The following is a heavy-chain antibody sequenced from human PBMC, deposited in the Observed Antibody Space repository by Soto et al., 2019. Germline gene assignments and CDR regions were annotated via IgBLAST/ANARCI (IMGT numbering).Heavy chain of an antibody. CDR3: AIAIFGGVIIDYYGMDG. V-gene: IGHV1-69*01. CDR2: IIPIFGTA. Sequence: QVQLVQSGAEVKKPGSSVKVSCKASGGTFSSYAISWVRQATGQGLEWMGGIIPIFGTANYAQKFQGRVTITADESTSTAYMELSSLRSEDTAVYYCAIAIFGGVIIDYYGMDGWGQGTTCTFSS. CDR1: GGTFSSYA. D-gene: IGHD3-3*01. J-gene: IGHJ6*02.